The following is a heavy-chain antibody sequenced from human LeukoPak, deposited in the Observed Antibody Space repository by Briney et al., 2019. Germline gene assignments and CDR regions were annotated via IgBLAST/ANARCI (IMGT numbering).Heavy chain of an antibody. Sequence: GGSLRLSCAASGFTFSTYLMTWVRQAPGKGLEWVANINKNGGDQYYGDSVKGRFTISRDNTKNSLYLQMNSLRAEDTAMYYCTTYYDSGPSKDWGQGTLVTVSS. CDR1: GFTFSTYL. CDR2: INKNGGDQ. J-gene: IGHJ4*02. CDR3: TTYYDSGPSKD. D-gene: IGHD3-22*01. V-gene: IGHV3-7*05.